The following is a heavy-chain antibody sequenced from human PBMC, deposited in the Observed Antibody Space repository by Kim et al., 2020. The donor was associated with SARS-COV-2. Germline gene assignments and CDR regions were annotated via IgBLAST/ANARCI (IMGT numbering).Heavy chain of an antibody. D-gene: IGHD3-10*01. V-gene: IGHV3-23*01. CDR3: AKDLPNYYGSGSSPPGPGFDP. J-gene: IGHJ5*02. Sequence: FTISRDNSKNTLYLQMNSLRAEDTAVYYCAKDLPNYYGSGSSPPGPGFDPWGQGTLVTVSS.